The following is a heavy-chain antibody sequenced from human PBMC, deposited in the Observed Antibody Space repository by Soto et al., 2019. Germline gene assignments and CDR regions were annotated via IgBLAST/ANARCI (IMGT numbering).Heavy chain of an antibody. CDR3: TTRNTIVVPAALDAFDI. Sequence: GGSLRLSCAASGFTFSNAWMSWVRQAPGKGLEWVGRIKSKTDGGTTDYAAPVKGRFTISRDDSKNTLYLQMNSLKTEDTAVYYCTTRNTIVVPAALDAFDIWGQGTMVTVSS. CDR2: IKSKTDGGTT. D-gene: IGHD2-2*01. J-gene: IGHJ3*02. CDR1: GFTFSNAW. V-gene: IGHV3-15*01.